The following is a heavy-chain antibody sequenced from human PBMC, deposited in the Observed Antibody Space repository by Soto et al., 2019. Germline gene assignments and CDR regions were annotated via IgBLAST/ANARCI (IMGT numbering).Heavy chain of an antibody. Sequence: QVQLVESGGGVVQPGGSLRLSCAASGFSFSIYAMYWVRQAPGKGLEWVAGISYDGGHVFYADSVKGRFTVSRDNSGSTLYLLMNILKPEDTAVYYCARPILLWYGASDLWGQGTQVTVSA. V-gene: IGHV3-30-3*01. CDR3: ARPILLWYGASDL. J-gene: IGHJ5*02. D-gene: IGHD3-10*01. CDR1: GFSFSIYA. CDR2: ISYDGGHV.